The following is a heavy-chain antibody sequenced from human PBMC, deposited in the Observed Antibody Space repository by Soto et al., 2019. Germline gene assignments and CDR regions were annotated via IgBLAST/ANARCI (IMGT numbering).Heavy chain of an antibody. V-gene: IGHV3-43*01. J-gene: IGHJ4*02. Sequence: GGSLRLSCAASGFTFDDYTMHWVRQAPGKGLEWVSLISWDGGSTYYADSVKGRFTISRDNSKNSLYLQMNSLRTEDTALYYCAKDPAAGPLRGGYVGFDYWGQGTLVTVSS. D-gene: IGHD6-13*01. CDR1: GFTFDDYT. CDR3: AKDPAAGPLRGGYVGFDY. CDR2: ISWDGGST.